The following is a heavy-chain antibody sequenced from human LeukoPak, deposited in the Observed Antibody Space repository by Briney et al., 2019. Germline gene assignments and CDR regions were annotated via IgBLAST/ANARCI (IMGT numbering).Heavy chain of an antibody. D-gene: IGHD6-19*01. V-gene: IGHV3-30*04. J-gene: IGHJ6*03. Sequence: GGSLRLSCAASGFTFSDYAMRWVRQAPGKGREWVAVISYDGINKFYADSMKGRFTISRDNYYNTLYLQMNSLRTEDTAVYYCARGSVAGTSYMDVWGKGTTVTVSS. CDR1: GFTFSDYA. CDR3: ARGSVAGTSYMDV. CDR2: ISYDGINK.